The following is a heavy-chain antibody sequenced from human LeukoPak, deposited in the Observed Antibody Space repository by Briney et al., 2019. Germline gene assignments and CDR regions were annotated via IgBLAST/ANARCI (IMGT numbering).Heavy chain of an antibody. V-gene: IGHV3-21*01. Sequence: KSGGSLRLSCAASGFTFSTYSMNWVRQAPGKGLEWVSFISSSSRYIYYADSVKGRFTISRDNAKNSLYLQMNSLRAEDTAVYYCARPRAGFGVVTRTSGAFDIWGQGTMVTVSS. CDR1: GFTFSTYS. CDR2: ISSSSRYI. CDR3: ARPRAGFGVVTRTSGAFDI. D-gene: IGHD3-3*01. J-gene: IGHJ3*02.